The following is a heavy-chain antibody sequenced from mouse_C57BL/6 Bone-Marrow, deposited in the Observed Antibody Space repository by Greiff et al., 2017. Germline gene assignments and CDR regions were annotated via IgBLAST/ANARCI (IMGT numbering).Heavy chain of an antibody. D-gene: IGHD2-1*01. CDR3: ARYYYGNHGWFAY. CDR1: GYTFTSYW. CDR2: IDPCDSYT. V-gene: IGHV1-59*01. Sequence: QVQLQQPGAELVRPGTSVKLSCKASGYTFTSYWMHWVKQRPGQGLEWIGVIDPCDSYTNYNQKFKGKATLTVDTSSSTAYLQLSSLTSKDSAVDYCARYYYGNHGWFAYGGQGTLITVSA. J-gene: IGHJ3*01.